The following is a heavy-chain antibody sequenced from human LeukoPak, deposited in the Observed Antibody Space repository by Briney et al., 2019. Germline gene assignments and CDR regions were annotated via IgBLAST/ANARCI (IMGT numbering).Heavy chain of an antibody. CDR1: GFTFSSYS. CDR3: ASMYSGSSSDAFDI. Sequence: PGGSLRLSCAASGFTFSSYSMNWVRQAPGKGLEWVSSISSSSSYIYYADSVKGRFTISRDNAKNSLYLQMNSLRAEDTAVYYCASMYSGSSSDAFDIWGQGTMVTVSS. CDR2: ISSSSSYI. D-gene: IGHD1-26*01. J-gene: IGHJ3*02. V-gene: IGHV3-21*01.